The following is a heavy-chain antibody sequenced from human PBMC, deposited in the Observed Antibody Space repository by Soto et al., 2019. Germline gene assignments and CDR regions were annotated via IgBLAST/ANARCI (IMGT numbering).Heavy chain of an antibody. V-gene: IGHV3-23*01. CDR3: AKRSTYYYDSSGYFDY. Sequence: HPGGSLRLSCAASGFTFSSYAMSWVRQAPGKGLEWVSAISGSGGSTYYADSVKGRFTISRDNSKNTLYLQMNSLRAEDTAVYYCAKRSTYYYDSSGYFDYWGQGTLVTVSS. D-gene: IGHD3-22*01. J-gene: IGHJ4*02. CDR2: ISGSGGST. CDR1: GFTFSSYA.